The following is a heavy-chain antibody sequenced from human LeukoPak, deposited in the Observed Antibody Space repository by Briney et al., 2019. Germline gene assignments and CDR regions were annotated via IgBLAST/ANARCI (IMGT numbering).Heavy chain of an antibody. V-gene: IGHV1-2*06. CDR3: ARARAIAVAGRPYYYYYMDV. J-gene: IGHJ6*03. CDR2: INPNSGGT. CDR1: GYTFTGYY. D-gene: IGHD6-19*01. Sequence: ASVKVSCKASGYTFTGYYMHWVRQAPGQGLERMGRINPNSGGTNYAQKFQGRVTMTRDTSNSTAYMELSRLRSDDTAVYYCARARAIAVAGRPYYYYYMDVWGKGTTVTVS.